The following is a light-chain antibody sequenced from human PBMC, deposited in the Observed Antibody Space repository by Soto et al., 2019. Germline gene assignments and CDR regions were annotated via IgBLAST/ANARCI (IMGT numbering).Light chain of an antibody. V-gene: IGKV2D-29*01. CDR2: EVS. J-gene: IGKJ4*01. CDR1: QSLLHTDGKDH. Sequence: VLSQTPLSLSVTPGQPASISCRSNQSLLHTDGKDHLYWFLQKPGQPPQLLIYEVSNRFSGLTERFSGSGSGTDFTLKISRLEAEDVGVYYCMQSTYLPLTFGGGTKVEIK. CDR3: MQSTYLPLT.